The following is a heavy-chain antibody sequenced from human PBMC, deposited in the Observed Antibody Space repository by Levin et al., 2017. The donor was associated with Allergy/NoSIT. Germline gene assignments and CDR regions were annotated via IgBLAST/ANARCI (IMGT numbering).Heavy chain of an antibody. J-gene: IGHJ4*02. CDR3: TETSTGGY. CDR2: ISGSGGST. CDR1: GFTFSSYA. Sequence: GESLKISCAASGFTFSSYAISWVRQAPGKGLEWVSAISGSGGSTYYADSVKGRFTISRDNSKNTLYLQMNSLRAEDTALYYCTETSTGGYWGQGTLVTVSS. V-gene: IGHV3-23*01. D-gene: IGHD2-2*01.